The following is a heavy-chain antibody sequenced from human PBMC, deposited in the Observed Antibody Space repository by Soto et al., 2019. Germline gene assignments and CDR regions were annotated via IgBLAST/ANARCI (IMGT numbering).Heavy chain of an antibody. CDR2: MNPNSGNT. J-gene: IGHJ5*02. V-gene: IGHV1-8*01. CDR3: ARGPRLSRNWFDP. Sequence: QVQLVQSGAEVKKPGASVKVSCKASGYTFTSYDINWVRQATGQGLEWMGWMNPNSGNTGYAQKFQGRVTMTRNTSMSTAYMELSSVRSGDTDVYYCARGPRLSRNWFDPWGQGTLVTVSS. CDR1: GYTFTSYD. D-gene: IGHD5-12*01.